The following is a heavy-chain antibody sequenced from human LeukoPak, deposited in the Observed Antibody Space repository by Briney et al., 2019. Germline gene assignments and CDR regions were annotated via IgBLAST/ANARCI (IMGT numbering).Heavy chain of an antibody. Sequence: ASVKVSCNASGYTFTSYYMHWVRQAPGQGLEWMGWINPNSGGTNYAQKFQGRVTMTRDTSISTAYMELSRLRSDDTAVYYCARDVKIAVAGSGSWFDPWGQGTLVTVSS. V-gene: IGHV1-2*02. CDR1: GYTFTSYY. D-gene: IGHD3-10*01. CDR3: ARDVKIAVAGSGSWFDP. J-gene: IGHJ5*02. CDR2: INPNSGGT.